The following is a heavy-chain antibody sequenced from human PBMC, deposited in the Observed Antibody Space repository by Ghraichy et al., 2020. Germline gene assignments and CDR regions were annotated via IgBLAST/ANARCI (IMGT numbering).Heavy chain of an antibody. CDR1: GGSISSSSYY. D-gene: IGHD3-10*01. V-gene: IGHV4-39*01. J-gene: IGHJ4*02. Sequence: SCTVSGGSISSSSYYWGWIRQPPGKGLEWIGSIYYRGSTYYNPSLKSRVAISVDTSKNQFSLKLTSVTAADTAIYYCASTFLYYGSGSYQFDYWGQGALVTVSS. CDR2: IYYRGST. CDR3: ASTFLYYGSGSYQFDY.